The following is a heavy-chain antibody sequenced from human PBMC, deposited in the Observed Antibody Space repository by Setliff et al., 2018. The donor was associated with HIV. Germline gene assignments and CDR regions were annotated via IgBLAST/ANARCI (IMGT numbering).Heavy chain of an antibody. CDR2: IYYSGST. J-gene: IGHJ4*02. Sequence: SETLSLTCTVSGGSISSYYWSWIRQPPGKGLEWIGYIYYSGSTNYNPSLKSRVTISVDTSKNHFSLKLSSVTAADTAVYYCARYLFCGGDCYSGFDYWGQGTLVTVSS. D-gene: IGHD2-21*02. CDR1: GGSISSYY. CDR3: ARYLFCGGDCYSGFDY. V-gene: IGHV4-59*01.